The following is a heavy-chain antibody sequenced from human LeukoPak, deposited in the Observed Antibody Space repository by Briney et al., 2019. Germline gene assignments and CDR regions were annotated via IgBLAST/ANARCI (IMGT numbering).Heavy chain of an antibody. D-gene: IGHD3-22*01. V-gene: IGHV3-21*06. J-gene: IGHJ4*02. CDR3: VRLRRNSDKSDYYYFYGY. Sequence: GGAVRLSRAASVLTFSDYSMNWVRQAPGKGLEWVSFINRTSSTIYSTHAMKVRSTISRDNVRSSLFLQMTSLTAEDTGVYYGVRLRRNSDKSDYYYFYGYWGQGILVTVSS. CDR2: INRTSSTI. CDR1: VLTFSDYS.